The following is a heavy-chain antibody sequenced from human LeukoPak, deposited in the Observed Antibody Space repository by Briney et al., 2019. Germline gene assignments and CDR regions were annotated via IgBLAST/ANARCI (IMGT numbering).Heavy chain of an antibody. CDR3: ARDTDAAGSKLFEN. Sequence: GSLRLSCAASGFTFSTYAMHWVRQAPGKGLEWVSVISYDGSNKYYADSVKGRFTISRDNSKNTLYLQMNSLRAEDTAVYYCARDTDAAGSKLFENWGQGTLVTVSS. CDR1: GFTFSTYA. D-gene: IGHD4-11*01. J-gene: IGHJ4*02. CDR2: ISYDGSNK. V-gene: IGHV3-30*01.